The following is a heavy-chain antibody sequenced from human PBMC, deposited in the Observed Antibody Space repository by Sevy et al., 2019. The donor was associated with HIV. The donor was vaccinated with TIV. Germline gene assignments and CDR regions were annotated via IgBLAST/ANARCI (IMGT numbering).Heavy chain of an antibody. V-gene: IGHV4-39*01. CDR2: IYYSGST. J-gene: IGHJ4*02. Sequence: SETLSLTCTVSGGSISSSSYYWGWIRQPPGKGLEWIGSIYYSGSTYYNPSLKSRVTISVDTSKNRFSLKLSSVTAADTAVYYCARHTGRWIAAAGTGEYYFDYWGQGTLVTVSS. CDR1: GGSISSSSYY. D-gene: IGHD6-13*01. CDR3: ARHTGRWIAAAGTGEYYFDY.